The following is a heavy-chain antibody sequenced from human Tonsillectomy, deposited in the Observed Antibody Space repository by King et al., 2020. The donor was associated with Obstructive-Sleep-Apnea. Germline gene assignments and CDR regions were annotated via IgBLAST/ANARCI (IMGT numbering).Heavy chain of an antibody. Sequence: LQLQESGPGLVKPSETLSLTCNVSGGSISSSSYYWGWIRQPPRKGLEWIGTIYYSGSTYYNPSLKSRVAISVDTYKNQFSLKLISVTAADTAIYYCARLVRCAEAFDYWGQGTLVTASS. CDR3: ARLVRCAEAFDY. CDR1: GGSISSSSYY. CDR2: IYYSGST. J-gene: IGHJ4*02. V-gene: IGHV4-39*01. D-gene: IGHD1-14*01.